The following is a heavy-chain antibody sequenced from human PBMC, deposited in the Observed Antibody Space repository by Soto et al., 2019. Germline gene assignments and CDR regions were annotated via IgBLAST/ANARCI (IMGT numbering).Heavy chain of an antibody. D-gene: IGHD2-21*02. V-gene: IGHV4-38-2*01. CDR2: IYHGGST. CDR3: ARGDPAGWFDP. CDR1: GYSISSGYY. Sequence: SETLSLTCAVSGYSISSGYYWGWLRQPPGKGLEWIGSIYHGGSTYYNPSLKSRVTISVDTSKNQFSLKLSSVTAADTAVYYCARGDPAGWFDPWGQGTLVTVSS. J-gene: IGHJ5*02.